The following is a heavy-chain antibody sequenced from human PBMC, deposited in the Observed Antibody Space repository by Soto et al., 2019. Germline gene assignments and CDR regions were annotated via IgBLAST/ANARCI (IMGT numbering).Heavy chain of an antibody. CDR2: SSASGAAT. D-gene: IGHD2-21*01. CDR3: ARCAVLSTTSGGWCNWFDP. J-gene: IGHJ5*02. V-gene: IGHV3-23*01. Sequence: DVQLLESGGGLVQPGGSLRLSCTASEFTFSNYAMSWVRQAPGKGLEWVSASSASGAATYYVDSVKGRFTISIDDYKNPLWVQRTSFSAADTGVYYCARCAVLSTTSGGWCNWFDPWGQGSLVTVSS. CDR1: EFTFSNYA.